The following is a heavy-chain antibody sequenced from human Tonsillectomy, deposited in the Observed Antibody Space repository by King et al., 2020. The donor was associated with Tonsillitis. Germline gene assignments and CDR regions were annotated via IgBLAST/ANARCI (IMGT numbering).Heavy chain of an antibody. CDR2: ISGSGGST. CDR3: AKGGCSSTSCYYDCDY. CDR1: GFTFSSYA. V-gene: IGHV3-23*04. J-gene: IGHJ4*02. Sequence: VQLVESGGGLVQPGGSLRLSFAASGFTFSSYAMSWVRQAPGKGLEWVSAISGSGGSTYYADSGKGRFTISRDNSKNTLYLQMNSLRAEDTAVYYCAKGGCSSTSCYYDCDYWGQGTLVTVSS. D-gene: IGHD2-2*01.